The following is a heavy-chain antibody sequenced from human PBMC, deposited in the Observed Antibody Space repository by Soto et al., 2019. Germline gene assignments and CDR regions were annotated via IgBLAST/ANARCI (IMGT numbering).Heavy chain of an antibody. CDR2: IWYDGSYK. J-gene: IGHJ4*02. CDR1: GFTLSNYA. V-gene: IGHV3-33*01. Sequence: QVQLVESGGGVVQPGRSLRLSCAASGFTLSNYAMHWVRQAPGKGLEWVAVIWYDGSYKYYADSVKGRFTISRDSSKNTLYLQVNSLRADDTAMYYCARKVSGWTFDYWGQGTLVTVSS. CDR3: ARKVSGWTFDY. D-gene: IGHD6-19*01.